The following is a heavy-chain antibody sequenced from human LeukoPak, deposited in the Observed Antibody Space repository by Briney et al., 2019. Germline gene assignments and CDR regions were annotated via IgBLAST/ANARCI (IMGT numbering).Heavy chain of an antibody. Sequence: SGGSLRLSCAASGFTFSGYWMTWARQAPGKGLEWVAAIKQDGTEKYYVDSVNGRFTISRDNANNALYLQMNSLRAEDTAVYYCARGRDHDNWGQGALVTVSS. D-gene: IGHD3-10*01. CDR3: ARGRDHDN. CDR1: GFTFSGYW. J-gene: IGHJ4*02. CDR2: IKQDGTEK. V-gene: IGHV3-7*01.